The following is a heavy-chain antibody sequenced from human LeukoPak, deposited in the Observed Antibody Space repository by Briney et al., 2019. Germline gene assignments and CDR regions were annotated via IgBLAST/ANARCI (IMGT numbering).Heavy chain of an antibody. D-gene: IGHD6-19*01. V-gene: IGHV3-23*01. J-gene: IGHJ1*01. CDR3: AKEGSTAVAGYADYFQH. CDR2: ITDSGGST. Sequence: GGSLRLSCAASGFTFSNYAMSWVRQAPGKGLEWVSAITDSGGSTYYPDSLKGRFTISRDNSKNTLYLQMNSLRAEDTAVYYCAKEGSTAVAGYADYFQHWGQGTLVTASS. CDR1: GFTFSNYA.